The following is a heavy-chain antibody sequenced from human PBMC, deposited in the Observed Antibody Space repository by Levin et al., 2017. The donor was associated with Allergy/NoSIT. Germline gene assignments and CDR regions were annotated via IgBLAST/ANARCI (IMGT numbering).Heavy chain of an antibody. CDR1: GFTFTTYT. CDR2: ISYDGSNE. V-gene: IGHV3-30-3*01. J-gene: IGHJ6*02. Sequence: GGSLRLSCAASGFTFTTYTMHWVRQAPGKGLEWVTLISYDGSNEYYADFVKGRFTISRDTSKNMLYLQMNTLKTEDTAVYYCASHLSMIRGYGNYGLDVWGQGTTVTVSS. D-gene: IGHD3-10*01. CDR3: ASHLSMIRGYGNYGLDV.